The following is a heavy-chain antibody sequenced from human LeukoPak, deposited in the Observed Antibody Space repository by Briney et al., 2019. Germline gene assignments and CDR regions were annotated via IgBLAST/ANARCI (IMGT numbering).Heavy chain of an antibody. J-gene: IGHJ4*02. CDR2: INNNGGST. CDR3: AIKAKGDY. CDR1: GFTFSTYA. D-gene: IGHD3-10*01. V-gene: IGHV3-23*01. Sequence: GGSLRPSCAASGFTFSTYAMSWVRQAPGKGLEWVSTINNNGGSTYYADSVKGRFTISRDNSKNTLYLQMNSLRAEDTAVYYSAIKAKGDYWGQGTLVTVSS.